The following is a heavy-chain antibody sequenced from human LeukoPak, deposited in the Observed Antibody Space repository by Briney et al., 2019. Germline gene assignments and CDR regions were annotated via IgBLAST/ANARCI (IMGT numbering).Heavy chain of an antibody. CDR3: ARDSPDIVVVVAAKEGWFDP. Sequence: GGSLRLSCAASGFTFSSYSMNWVRQAPGKGLEWVSYISSSSSTIYYADSVKGRFTISRDNAKNSLYLQMNSLRAEDTAVYYCARDSPDIVVVVAAKEGWFDPWGQGTLVTVSS. D-gene: IGHD2-15*01. J-gene: IGHJ5*02. V-gene: IGHV3-48*04. CDR1: GFTFSSYS. CDR2: ISSSSSTI.